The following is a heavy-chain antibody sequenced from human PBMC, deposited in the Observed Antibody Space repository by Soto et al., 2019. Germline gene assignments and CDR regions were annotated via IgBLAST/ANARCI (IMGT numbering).Heavy chain of an antibody. V-gene: IGHV4-61*01. Sequence: SETLSLTCTVSGGSVSSGSYYWSWIRQPPGKGLEWIGYIYYSGGTNYNPSLKSRVTISVDTSKNQFSLKLSSVTAADTAVYYCARGVAAHAYYDFWSGYRTNYYYYYGMDVWGQGTTVTVSS. CDR3: ARGVAAHAYYDFWSGYRTNYYYYYGMDV. J-gene: IGHJ6*02. CDR2: IYYSGGT. D-gene: IGHD3-3*01. CDR1: GGSVSSGSYY.